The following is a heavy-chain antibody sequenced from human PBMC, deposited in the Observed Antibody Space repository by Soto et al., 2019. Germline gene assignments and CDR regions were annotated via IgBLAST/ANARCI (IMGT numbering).Heavy chain of an antibody. CDR2: ISGSGSST. V-gene: IGHV3-23*01. CDR3: AKNFDESGGHFDY. D-gene: IGHD2-15*01. Sequence: GGSLRLSCAASGFTFSSYAMSWVRQAPGKGLEWVAGISGSGSSTYYADSVKGRFTISRDKSKNTLYLQMNSLRAEDTAVYYCAKNFDESGGHFDYWGQGTLVTVSS. CDR1: GFTFSSYA. J-gene: IGHJ4*02.